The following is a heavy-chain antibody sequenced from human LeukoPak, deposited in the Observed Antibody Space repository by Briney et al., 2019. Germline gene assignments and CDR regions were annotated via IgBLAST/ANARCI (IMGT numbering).Heavy chain of an antibody. J-gene: IGHJ4*02. CDR1: GGTFSSYA. Sequence: ASVKVSCKASGGTFSSYAISWVRQAPGQGVEWMGGIIPIFGTANYAQKFQGRVTITADKSTSTAYMELSSLRSEDTAVYYCALGVEGPFDYWGQGTLVTVSS. V-gene: IGHV1-69*06. CDR3: ALGVEGPFDY. D-gene: IGHD2-15*01. CDR2: IIPIFGTA.